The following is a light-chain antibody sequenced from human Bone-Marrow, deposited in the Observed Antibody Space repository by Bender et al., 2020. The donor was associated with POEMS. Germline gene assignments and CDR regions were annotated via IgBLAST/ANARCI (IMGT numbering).Light chain of an antibody. V-gene: IGLV1-44*01. CDR1: NSNIGTNA. Sequence: QSVLTQPPSASGTPGQRVTISCSGSNSNIGTNAVNWYQQFPGTDQKLLIYSDNQRPSGVPDRFDAFKSGTSASLAISGLQSEDEADYYCAAWDAGMGSGVFDGGNKMNV. CDR3: AAWDAGMGSGV. J-gene: IGLJ2*01. CDR2: SDN.